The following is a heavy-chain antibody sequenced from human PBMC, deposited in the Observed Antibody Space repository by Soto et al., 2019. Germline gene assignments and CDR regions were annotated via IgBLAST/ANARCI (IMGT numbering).Heavy chain of an antibody. Sequence: SETLSLTCTVSGYSISSISHYWGWIRQPPGQGLGWIGSIYYSGSTYYNPSLKSRVTISVDTSKNQFSLALNSVTAADTAVYYCARHLGYRYGEVHYWGQGTQVTVSS. CDR1: GYSISSISHY. D-gene: IGHD5-18*01. J-gene: IGHJ4*02. CDR2: IYYSGST. CDR3: ARHLGYRYGEVHY. V-gene: IGHV4-39*01.